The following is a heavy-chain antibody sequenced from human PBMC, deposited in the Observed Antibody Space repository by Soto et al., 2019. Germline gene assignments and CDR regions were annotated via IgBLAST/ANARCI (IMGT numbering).Heavy chain of an antibody. CDR2: IGGASGSNT. D-gene: IGHD1-26*01. CDR3: AKDVRMVGSTRLEWAFDY. V-gene: IGHV3-23*01. CDR1: GFTFGSYA. J-gene: IGHJ4*02. Sequence: EVQLLESGGGLVEPGGSLRLSCVGSGFTFGSYAMTWVRQAPGKGLEWVSTIGGASGSNTYYADSVKGRFTVSRDSSKNTLYLQMNSLRAEDTAIYYCAKDVRMVGSTRLEWAFDYWGQGTLVTVSA.